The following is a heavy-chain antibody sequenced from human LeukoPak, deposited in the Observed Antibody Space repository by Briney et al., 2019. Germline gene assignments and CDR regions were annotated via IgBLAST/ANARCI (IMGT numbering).Heavy chain of an antibody. CDR3: ARAGTPGYGSGREGHIY. CDR2: IYYSGST. D-gene: IGHD3-10*01. Sequence: PSETLSLTCAVYGGSISSYYWSWIRQPPGKGLEWIGYIYYSGSTNYNPSLKSRVTISVDTSKNQFSLKLSSVTAADTAVYYCARAGTPGYGSGREGHIYRGQGTLVTVSS. V-gene: IGHV4-59*01. CDR1: GGSISSYY. J-gene: IGHJ4*02.